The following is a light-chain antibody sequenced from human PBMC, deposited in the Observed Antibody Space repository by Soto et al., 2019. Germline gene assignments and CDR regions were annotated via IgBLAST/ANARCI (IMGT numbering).Light chain of an antibody. CDR2: KAS. V-gene: IGKV1-5*03. CDR3: QQYSRFSWT. CDR1: QSIDKW. J-gene: IGKJ1*01. Sequence: DIQMTQSPSTLSASVGDRVTITCRASQSIDKWLAWYQQKPVKAPKLLIYKASILQSGVPSRFSGSGSGTEFNLTISSLQPDDVGSYFCQQYSRFSWTFGQGTKVEIK.